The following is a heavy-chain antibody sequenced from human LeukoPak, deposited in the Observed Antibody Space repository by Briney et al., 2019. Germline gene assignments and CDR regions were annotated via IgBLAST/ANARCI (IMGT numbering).Heavy chain of an antibody. CDR3: VKAAGHDNRDDSFDI. V-gene: IGHV3-23*01. Sequence: GGSLRLSCAASGFIFRNSGMNWVRQAPGKVLEWVSGISDSGSRPYYADSVKGRSTISRDNSKNTLYLQINSLTVEDTASYYCVKAAGHDNRDDSFDIWGLGTMVTVSS. J-gene: IGHJ3*02. D-gene: IGHD3-22*01. CDR2: ISDSGSRP. CDR1: GFIFRNSG.